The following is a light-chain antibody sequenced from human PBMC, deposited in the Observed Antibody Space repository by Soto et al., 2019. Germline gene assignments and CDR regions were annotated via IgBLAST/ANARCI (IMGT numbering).Light chain of an antibody. Sequence: DIQMTQSPSSVSASVGDRVTITCRASQGIGSWLAWYQQKPGKAPKLLIYAASSLQSGVPSIFSGSGSGTDFTLTISSLQPEDFATYYCQQANSFPITFGQGTRLEI. CDR3: QQANSFPIT. J-gene: IGKJ5*01. CDR2: AAS. CDR1: QGIGSW. V-gene: IGKV1-12*01.